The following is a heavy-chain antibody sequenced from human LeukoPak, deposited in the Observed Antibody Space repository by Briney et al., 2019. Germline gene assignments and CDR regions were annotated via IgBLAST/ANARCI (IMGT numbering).Heavy chain of an antibody. Sequence: ASVKVSCKASGYTFTSYAMHWVRQAPGQRLEWMGWINACNGNTNYSQKLQGRVTMTTDTSTSTAYMELRSLRSDDTAVYYCARDHSPGDCYRWGQGTLVTVSS. CDR1: GYTFTSYA. D-gene: IGHD2-21*02. CDR3: ARDHSPGDCYR. J-gene: IGHJ4*02. CDR2: INACNGNT. V-gene: IGHV1-3*01.